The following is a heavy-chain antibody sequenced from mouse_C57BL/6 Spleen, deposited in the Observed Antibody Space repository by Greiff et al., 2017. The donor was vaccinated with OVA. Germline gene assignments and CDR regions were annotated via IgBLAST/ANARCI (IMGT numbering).Heavy chain of an antibody. CDR1: GYTFTSYW. Sequence: VQLQQPGAELVKPGASVTLSCKASGYTFTSYWMHWVKPRPGQGLEWIGMIHPNSGSTNYNEKFKSKATLTVDKSSSTAYMQLSSLTSEDSAVYYCARRDYYGNYDAMDYWGQGTSVTVSS. J-gene: IGHJ4*01. CDR3: ARRDYYGNYDAMDY. D-gene: IGHD2-1*01. V-gene: IGHV1-64*01. CDR2: IHPNSGST.